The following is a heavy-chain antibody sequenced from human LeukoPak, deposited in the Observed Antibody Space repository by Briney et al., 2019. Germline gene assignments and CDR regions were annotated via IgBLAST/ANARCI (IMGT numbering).Heavy chain of an antibody. J-gene: IGHJ6*02. V-gene: IGHV1-2*02. CDR1: GYTFTSYG. Sequence: ASVKVSCKASGYTFTSYGISWVRQAPGQGLEWMGWINPNSGGTNYAQKFQGRVTMTRDTSISTAYMELSRLRSDDTAVYYCARGPRVLWFGELLSYYYYYGMDVWGQGTTVTVSS. CDR3: ARGPRVLWFGELLSYYYYYGMDV. D-gene: IGHD3-10*01. CDR2: INPNSGGT.